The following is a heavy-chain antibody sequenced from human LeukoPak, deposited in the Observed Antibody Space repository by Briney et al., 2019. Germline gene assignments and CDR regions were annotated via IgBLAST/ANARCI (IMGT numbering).Heavy chain of an antibody. CDR3: AKTTQQLFDF. D-gene: IGHD6-13*01. Sequence: SETLSLTCTVSGESIRSSSHYWGWIRQPPGNRLEWIANIYYSGTPYYNPSLKSRVTISVDTSKNQFSLKLRSVTATDTAVYFCAKTTQQLFDFWGQGTLVTVTS. J-gene: IGHJ4*02. CDR1: GESIRSSSHY. CDR2: IYYSGTP. V-gene: IGHV4-39*01.